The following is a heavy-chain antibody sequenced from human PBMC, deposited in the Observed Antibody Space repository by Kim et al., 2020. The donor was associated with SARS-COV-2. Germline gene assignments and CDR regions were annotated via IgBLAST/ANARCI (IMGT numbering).Heavy chain of an antibody. CDR3: AREFGYSGYDWENY. J-gene: IGHJ4*02. V-gene: IGHV3-48*02. Sequence: ADSVKGRFTISRDNAKNSLYLQMNSLRDEDTAVYYCAREFGYSGYDWENYWGQGTLVTVSS. D-gene: IGHD5-12*01.